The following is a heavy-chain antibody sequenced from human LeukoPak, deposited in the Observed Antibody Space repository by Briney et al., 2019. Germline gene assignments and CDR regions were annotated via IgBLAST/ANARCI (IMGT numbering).Heavy chain of an antibody. J-gene: IGHJ5*02. CDR3: ARDGAAAAPGWFDP. D-gene: IGHD6-13*01. V-gene: IGHV4-38-2*02. CDR1: GGSMSSYY. Sequence: SETLSLTCSVSGGSMSSYYWSWIRQPPGKGLEWIGSIYHSGSTYYNPSLKSRVTISVDTSKNQFSLKLSSVTAADTAVYYCARDGAAAAPGWFDPWGQGTLVTVSS. CDR2: IYHSGST.